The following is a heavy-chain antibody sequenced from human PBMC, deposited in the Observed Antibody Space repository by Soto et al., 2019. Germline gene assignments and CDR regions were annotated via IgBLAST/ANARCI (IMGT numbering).Heavy chain of an antibody. CDR1: GFTFSSYG. D-gene: IGHD3-9*01. J-gene: IGHJ6*02. CDR3: AKDRVRRYFDWLRGMDV. Sequence: GGSLRLSCAASGFTFSSYGMHWVRQAPGKGLEWVAVISYDGSNKYYADSVKGRFTISRDNSKNTLYLQMNSLRAEDTAVYYCAKDRVRRYFDWLRGMDVWGQGTTVTVSS. V-gene: IGHV3-30*18. CDR2: ISYDGSNK.